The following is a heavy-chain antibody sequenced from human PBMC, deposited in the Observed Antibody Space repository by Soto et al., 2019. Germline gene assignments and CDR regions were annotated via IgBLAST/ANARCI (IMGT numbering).Heavy chain of an antibody. CDR1: GGSISSGGYY. CDR2: IYYSGST. V-gene: IGHV4-31*03. J-gene: IGHJ6*02. Sequence: TLSLTCTVSGGSISSGGYYWSWIRQHPGKGLEWIGYIYYSGSTYYNPSLKSRVTISVDTSKNQFSLKLSSVTAADTAVYYCARGEAVAGGGGWDVWGQGTTVSVCS. CDR3: ARGEAVAGGGGWDV. D-gene: IGHD6-19*01.